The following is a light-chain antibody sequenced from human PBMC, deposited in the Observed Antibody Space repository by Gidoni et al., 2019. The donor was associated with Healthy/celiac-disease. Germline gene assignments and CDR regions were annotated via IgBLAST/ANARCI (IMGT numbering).Light chain of an antibody. CDR1: QSVSSSY. Sequence: ESVLTQSPGTLSLSPGERATLSGRASQSVSSSYLAWYQQKPGQAPRLLIYGASSRATGIPARFRGSGSGTDFTLTISRLDPEDFAVYYCQQYGSSRFTFGPGTKVDIK. CDR3: QQYGSSRFT. CDR2: GAS. V-gene: IGKV3-20*01. J-gene: IGKJ3*01.